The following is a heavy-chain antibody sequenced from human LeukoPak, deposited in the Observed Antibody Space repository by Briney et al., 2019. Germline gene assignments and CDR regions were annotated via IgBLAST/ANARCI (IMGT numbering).Heavy chain of an antibody. CDR3: ARSKGIAAAGTDY. CDR2: ISWNSGSI. D-gene: IGHD6-13*01. J-gene: IGHJ4*02. Sequence: GGSLRLSCAASGFTFDDYAMHWVRQAPGKGLEWVSRISWNSGSIGYADSVKGRFTISRDNAKNSLYLQMNSLRAEDTAVYYCARSKGIAAAGTDYWGQGTLVTVSS. CDR1: GFTFDDYA. V-gene: IGHV3-9*01.